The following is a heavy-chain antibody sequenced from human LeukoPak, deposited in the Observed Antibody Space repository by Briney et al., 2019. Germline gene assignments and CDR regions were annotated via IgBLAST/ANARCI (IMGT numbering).Heavy chain of an antibody. Sequence: GGSLRLSCAASGFTFSDYYMNWIRQAPGKGLEWISYMSSSGSTISYADSVTGRFTVSRDNAKNSLYLQMNSLRAEDTAVYYCARSILPAANAIDYWGQGTLLTVPS. D-gene: IGHD2-2*01. CDR3: ARSILPAANAIDY. CDR2: MSSSGSTI. V-gene: IGHV3-11*04. CDR1: GFTFSDYY. J-gene: IGHJ4*02.